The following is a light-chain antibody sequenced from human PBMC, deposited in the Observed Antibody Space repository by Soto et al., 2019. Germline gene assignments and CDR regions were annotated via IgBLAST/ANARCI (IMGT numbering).Light chain of an antibody. J-gene: IGKJ1*01. CDR1: QSLSTS. Sequence: IVLTQSPATLSLSPGERAALSCRASQSLSTSLAWYQHKPGQAPRLIIYDASKRAPGIPARFSGSGSGTDFTLTISSLEPEDFAVYYCQVRDVWPSFGQGTKVEI. CDR3: QVRDVWPS. V-gene: IGKV3-11*01. CDR2: DAS.